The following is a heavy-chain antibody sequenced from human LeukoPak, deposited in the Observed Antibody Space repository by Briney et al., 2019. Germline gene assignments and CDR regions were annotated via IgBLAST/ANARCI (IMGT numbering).Heavy chain of an antibody. J-gene: IGHJ4*02. V-gene: IGHV4-34*01. D-gene: IGHD5-18*01. CDR1: GGSFSGYY. Sequence: TPSETLSLTCAVYGGSFSGYYWSWIRQPPGKGLEWIGEINHSGSTNYNPSLKSRVTISVDTSKNQFSLKLRSVTAADSAVYYCARGLYGYGYVSFDFWGQGTLVTVSS. CDR3: ARGLYGYGYVSFDF. CDR2: INHSGST.